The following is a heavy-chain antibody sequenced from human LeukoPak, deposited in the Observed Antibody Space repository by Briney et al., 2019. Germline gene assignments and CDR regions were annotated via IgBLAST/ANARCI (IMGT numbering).Heavy chain of an antibody. CDR3: AREAHTVRNYYASSGYYPLRY. CDR2: IIPIFGTA. Sequence: SVKVSCKASGGTFSSYAISWVRQAPRQGLEWMGGIIPIFGTANYAQKFQGRVTITTDESTSTAYMELSSLRSEDTAVYYCAREAHTVRNYYASSGYYPLRYWGQGTLVTVSS. CDR1: GGTFSSYA. V-gene: IGHV1-69*05. D-gene: IGHD3-22*01. J-gene: IGHJ4*02.